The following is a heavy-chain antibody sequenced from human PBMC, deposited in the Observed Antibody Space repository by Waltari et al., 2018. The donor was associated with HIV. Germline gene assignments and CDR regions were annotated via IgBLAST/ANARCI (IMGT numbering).Heavy chain of an antibody. D-gene: IGHD4-17*01. V-gene: IGHV4-39*01. CDR3: VRQWAVFGDYPTWFDP. Sequence: QLQLQESGPGRVKPSETLSLTCTVSGGSISSRTYYWGWVRQPPGKRLEWIGSIYHSGSNYYSPALKSRITLSVDTSKNQFSLNLNSVTAADTAVYYCVRQWAVFGDYPTWFDPWGQGILVTVSS. CDR1: GGSISSRTYY. CDR2: IYHSGSN. J-gene: IGHJ5*02.